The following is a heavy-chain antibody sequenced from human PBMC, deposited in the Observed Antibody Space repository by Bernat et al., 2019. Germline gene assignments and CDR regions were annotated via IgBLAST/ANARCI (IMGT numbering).Heavy chain of an antibody. CDR1: GYTFTSYD. Sequence: QVQLVQSGAEVKKPGASVKVSCKASGYTFTSYDINWVRQATGQGLEWMGWMNPNSGNTGYAQKFQGRVTMTRNTSISTAYMELSSLRSEDTAVYYCARGRYCTNGVCYTGGDYWGQGTLVTVSS. D-gene: IGHD2-8*01. CDR3: ARGRYCTNGVCYTGGDY. CDR2: MNPNSGNT. J-gene: IGHJ4*02. V-gene: IGHV1-8*01.